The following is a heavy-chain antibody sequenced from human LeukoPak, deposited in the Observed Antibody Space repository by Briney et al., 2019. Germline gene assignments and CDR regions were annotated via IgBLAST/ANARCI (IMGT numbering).Heavy chain of an antibody. V-gene: IGHV4-34*01. CDR1: GGSFRGYY. CDR3: ASTERCSTTCPLDY. D-gene: IGHD2-2*01. J-gene: IGHJ4*02. CDR2: INHSGST. Sequence: PSETLSLTCAVYGGSFRGYYWSWIRQPPGKGLEWIGEINHSGSTNYNPSLKSRVTISLATSMKKFSLKLNSVTAADTAVYYCASTERCSTTCPLDYWGQGTLVTVSS.